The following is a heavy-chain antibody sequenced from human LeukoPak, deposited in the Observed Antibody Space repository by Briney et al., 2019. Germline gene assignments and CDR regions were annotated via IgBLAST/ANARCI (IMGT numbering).Heavy chain of an antibody. CDR3: ARELSGTTDWFDP. V-gene: IGHV4-59*12. CDR1: GVSISSYY. CDR2: IYYSGST. J-gene: IGHJ5*02. D-gene: IGHD1/OR15-1a*01. Sequence: SETLSLTCTVSGVSISSYYWSWIRQPPGKGLEWIGYIYYSGSTNYNPSLKSRVTISVDTSKNQFSLKLSSVTAADTAVYYCARELSGTTDWFDPWGQGTLVTVSS.